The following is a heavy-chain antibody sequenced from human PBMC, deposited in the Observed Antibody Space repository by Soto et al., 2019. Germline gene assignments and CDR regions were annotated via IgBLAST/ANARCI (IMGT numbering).Heavy chain of an antibody. CDR3: ASRVVTDAFDI. D-gene: IGHD3-22*01. Sequence: ASVKVSCKVSGYTFTRYYMHWVRQAPGQGLEWMGVINPSGGSTNYAQKFQGRVTMTRDTSTSTVYMELSSLRSEDTAVYYCASRVVTDAFDIWGRGTMVTVS. CDR2: INPSGGST. V-gene: IGHV1-46*03. J-gene: IGHJ3*02. CDR1: GYTFTRYY.